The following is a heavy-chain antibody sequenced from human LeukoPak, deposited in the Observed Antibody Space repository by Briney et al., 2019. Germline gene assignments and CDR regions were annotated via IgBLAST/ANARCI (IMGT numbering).Heavy chain of an antibody. V-gene: IGHV1-46*02. CDR3: ATDPQIGYGSGLLNS. Sequence: EASVTVSCKASGYTFNSYYMHWVRQAPGQGLEWMGIINPSDDSTRYAQKFQGRVTMTKDTSTNTVYMDLSSLSSDDTAVYYCATDPQIGYGSGLLNSWGHGILVTVSS. J-gene: IGHJ5*01. D-gene: IGHD2-15*01. CDR2: INPSDDST. CDR1: GYTFNSYY.